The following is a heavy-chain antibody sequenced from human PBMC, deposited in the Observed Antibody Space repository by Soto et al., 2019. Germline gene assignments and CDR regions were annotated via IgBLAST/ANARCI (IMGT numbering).Heavy chain of an antibody. CDR3: ARGRGAYDILTGYGRLDP. Sequence: ASVKVSCKASGYTFTSYDINWVRQATGQGLEWMGWMNPNSSNTGYAQKFQGRVTMTRNTSISTAYMELSSLRSEDTAVYYCARGRGAYDILTGYGRLDPWGQGTLVTVSS. CDR2: MNPNSSNT. CDR1: GYTFTSYD. D-gene: IGHD3-9*01. J-gene: IGHJ5*02. V-gene: IGHV1-8*01.